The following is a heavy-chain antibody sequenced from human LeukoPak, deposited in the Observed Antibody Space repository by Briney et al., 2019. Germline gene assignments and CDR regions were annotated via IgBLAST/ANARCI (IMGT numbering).Heavy chain of an antibody. CDR1: GDSFSIYS. CDR2: IIPIVDIP. Sequence: GASVKVSCKASGDSFSIYSISWVRQAPGQGLEWMGRIIPIVDIPNYAQKFQGRVSITADQSTSTAYMELTSLGSEDTAVYYCAIPSSGHYWDYWGQGTLVTVSS. J-gene: IGHJ4*02. D-gene: IGHD6-19*01. V-gene: IGHV1-69*02. CDR3: AIPSSGHYWDY.